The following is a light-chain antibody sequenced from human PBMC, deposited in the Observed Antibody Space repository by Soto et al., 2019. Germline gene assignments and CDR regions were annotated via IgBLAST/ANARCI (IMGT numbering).Light chain of an antibody. Sequence: QSVLTQPPSASGSPGQSVTISCTGTSSDVGGYNYVSWYQQHPGKAPKLMIYEVSQRPSGVPDRFSGSKSGNTASLTVSGRQAEDEADYYCSSYAGSNNVVFGGGTKLTVL. CDR1: SSDVGGYNY. J-gene: IGLJ2*01. CDR3: SSYAGSNNVV. V-gene: IGLV2-8*01. CDR2: EVS.